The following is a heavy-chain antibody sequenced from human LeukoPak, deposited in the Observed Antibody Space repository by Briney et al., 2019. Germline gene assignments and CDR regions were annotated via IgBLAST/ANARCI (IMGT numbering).Heavy chain of an antibody. CDR2: IYTSGST. Sequence: SETLSLTCTVSGGSISSYDGSCIRQPAGKGLEWIGRIYTSGSTNYTHSLKSRVTMSVDTSKNQFSLRLSSVTAADPAVYYCARAGTTLRYFDWSLDYWGQGTLVTVSS. V-gene: IGHV4-4*07. J-gene: IGHJ4*02. CDR1: GGSISSYD. D-gene: IGHD3-9*01. CDR3: ARAGTTLRYFDWSLDY.